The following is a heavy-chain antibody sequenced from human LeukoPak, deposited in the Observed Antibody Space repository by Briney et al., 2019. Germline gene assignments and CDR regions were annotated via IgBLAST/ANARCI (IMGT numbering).Heavy chain of an antibody. D-gene: IGHD2-21*01. CDR3: ARIALHRDY. CDR1: GGSFSGHY. V-gene: IGHV4-34*01. Sequence: SETLSLTCAVYGGSFSGHYWSWIRQPPGKGLEWIGEINHSGSTNYNPSLKSRVTISVDTSKNQFSLKLSSVTAADTAVYYCARIALHRDYWGQGTLVTVSS. CDR2: INHSGST. J-gene: IGHJ4*02.